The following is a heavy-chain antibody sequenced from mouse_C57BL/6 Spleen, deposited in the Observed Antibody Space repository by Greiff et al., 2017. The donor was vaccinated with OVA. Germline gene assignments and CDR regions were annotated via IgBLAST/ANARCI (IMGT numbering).Heavy chain of an antibody. J-gene: IGHJ4*01. V-gene: IGHV1-69*01. D-gene: IGHD3-3*01. CDR1: GYTFTSYW. Sequence: QVQLQQPGAELVMPGASVKLSCKASGYTFTSYWMHWVKQRPGQGLEWIGEIDPSDSYTNYNQKFKGKSTLTVDKSSSTAYLHLSSLTSEDSAVSFCARGDSTGYDAMDYWGQGTSVTVSS. CDR2: IDPSDSYT. CDR3: ARGDSTGYDAMDY.